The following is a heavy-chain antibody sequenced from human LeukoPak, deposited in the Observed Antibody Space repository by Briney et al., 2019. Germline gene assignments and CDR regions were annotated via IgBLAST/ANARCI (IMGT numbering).Heavy chain of an antibody. D-gene: IGHD4-17*01. CDR3: QLGIGIYYGDYDYY. CDR1: GASINSDNYY. J-gene: IGHJ4*02. V-gene: IGHV4-30-4*08. Sequence: SQTLSLTCTVSGASINSDNYYWSWIRQHPGKGLEWIGYVYYTGSTSYNPSLKRRVTISMDTAKNQFSLRLSSVTAADTAVYYYQLGIGIYYGDYDYYWGQGTLVTVSS. CDR2: VYYTGST.